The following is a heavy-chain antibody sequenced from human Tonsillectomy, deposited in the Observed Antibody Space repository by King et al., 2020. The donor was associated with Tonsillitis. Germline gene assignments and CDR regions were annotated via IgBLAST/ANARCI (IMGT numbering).Heavy chain of an antibody. CDR1: GYTFTNYA. V-gene: IGHV7-4-1*02. CDR2: INTNTGNP. CDR3: ARGKCPNYYYGMDV. J-gene: IGHJ6*02. Sequence: VQLVQSGSEVKKPGASVKVSCKASGYTFTNYAMNWVRQAPGQGLEWMGWINTNTGNPTYAQGFTGRFVFSLDTSVSTAYLQISSLKAEDTAVYYCARGKCPNYYYGMDVWGQGTTVTVSS.